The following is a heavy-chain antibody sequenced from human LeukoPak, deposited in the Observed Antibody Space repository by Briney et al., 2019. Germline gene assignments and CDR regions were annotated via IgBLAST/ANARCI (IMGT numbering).Heavy chain of an antibody. CDR2: IYPGDSDT. V-gene: IGHV5-51*01. D-gene: IGHD3-22*01. Sequence: GESLKISCKGSGYSFTSYWIGWVRQMPGKGLEWMGIIYPGDSDTRYSPSFQGQVTISVDKSISTAYLQWSSLKASDTAMYYCARRAYYYDSSGYYRRGHFDYWGQGTLVTVSS. J-gene: IGHJ4*02. CDR3: ARRAYYYDSSGYYRRGHFDY. CDR1: GYSFTSYW.